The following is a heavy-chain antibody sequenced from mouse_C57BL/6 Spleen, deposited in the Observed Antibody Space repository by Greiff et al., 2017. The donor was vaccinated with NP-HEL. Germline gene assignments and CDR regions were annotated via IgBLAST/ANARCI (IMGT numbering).Heavy chain of an antibody. CDR2: ISSGGDYI. CDR3: TRERVYGNLYAMDY. D-gene: IGHD2-10*02. V-gene: IGHV5-9-1*02. J-gene: IGHJ4*01. CDR1: GFTFSSYA. Sequence: EVKLVESGEGLVKPGGSLKLSCAASGFTFSSYAMSWVRQTPEKRLEWVAYISSGGDYIYYPDTVKGRFTISRDNARNTLYLQMSSLKSEDTAMYYCTRERVYGNLYAMDYWGQGTSVTVSS.